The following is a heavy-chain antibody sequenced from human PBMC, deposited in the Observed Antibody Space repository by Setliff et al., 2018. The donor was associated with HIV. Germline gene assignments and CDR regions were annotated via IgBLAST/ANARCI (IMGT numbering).Heavy chain of an antibody. V-gene: IGHV3-15*01. J-gene: IGHJ4*02. CDR2: TRSVSDGGRT. CDR3: TTWGYR. Sequence: PGGSLRLSCVASAASGFTFSDAWMSWVRQAPGKGLEWVGRTRSVSDGGRTDYAAPVKGRFTISRDDSKNMLYLQMNSLKIEDTAVYYCTTWGYRWGQGTLVTVSS. CDR1: GFTFSDAW. D-gene: IGHD5-18*01.